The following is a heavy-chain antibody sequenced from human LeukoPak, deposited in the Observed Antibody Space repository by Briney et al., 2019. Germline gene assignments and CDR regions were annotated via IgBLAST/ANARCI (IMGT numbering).Heavy chain of an antibody. CDR2: IYWNDDK. Sequence: SGPTLVKPTQTLTLTCSFSGFSLSISGVGVGCIRQPPGKALEWLALIYWNDDKRYSPSLKSRLTITNDTSKNQVVLTMTIMDPVDTATYYCAHRRSLAVAGTNGFDYWGQGTLVTVSS. D-gene: IGHD6-19*01. V-gene: IGHV2-5*01. CDR1: GFSLSISGVG. CDR3: AHRRSLAVAGTNGFDY. J-gene: IGHJ4*02.